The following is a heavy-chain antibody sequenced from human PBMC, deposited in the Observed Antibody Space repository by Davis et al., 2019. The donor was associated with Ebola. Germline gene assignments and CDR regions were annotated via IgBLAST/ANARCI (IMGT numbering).Heavy chain of an antibody. CDR3: AKDESGSRSDYYFYAMDV. V-gene: IGHV3-21*04. Sequence: GESLKISCAASGFTFSSYAMNWVRQAPGKGLEWVSSISSSSSYIYYADSVKGRFTISRDNAKNSLYLQMNSLRAEDTAVYYCAKDESGSRSDYYFYAMDVWGEGTTVTVSS. J-gene: IGHJ6*04. D-gene: IGHD3-3*01. CDR1: GFTFSSYA. CDR2: ISSSSSYI.